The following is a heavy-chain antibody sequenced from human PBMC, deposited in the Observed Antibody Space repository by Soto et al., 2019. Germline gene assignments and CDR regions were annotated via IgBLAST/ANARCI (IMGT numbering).Heavy chain of an antibody. CDR3: VIGEFWSGYYYGMDV. Sequence: QLQLQESGPGLVKPSETLSLTCTVSGGSISSSSYYWGWIRQPPGKGLEWIGSIYYSGSTYYNPSLKSRVTISVDTSKNQFSLKLSSVTAADTAVYYCVIGEFWSGYYYGMDVWGQGTTVTVSS. CDR2: IYYSGST. V-gene: IGHV4-39*01. D-gene: IGHD3-3*01. CDR1: GGSISSSSYY. J-gene: IGHJ6*02.